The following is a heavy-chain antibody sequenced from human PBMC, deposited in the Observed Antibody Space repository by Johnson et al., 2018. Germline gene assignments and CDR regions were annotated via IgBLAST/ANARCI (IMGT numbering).Heavy chain of an antibody. Sequence: LVESGGGVVQPGKSLRLSCAASGFTLSSYTIHWVRKGPVKGLEWVARISHDGTKTNYADSVPGRFTISGDNSRTTLYLQMNSLRAEDTAVYYCARDSVAFHGTTYPHYYYMDVWGKGTTVTVSS. CDR3: ARDSVAFHGTTYPHYYYMDV. CDR2: ISHDGTKT. D-gene: IGHD1-1*01. J-gene: IGHJ6*03. CDR1: GFTLSSYT. V-gene: IGHV3-30-3*01.